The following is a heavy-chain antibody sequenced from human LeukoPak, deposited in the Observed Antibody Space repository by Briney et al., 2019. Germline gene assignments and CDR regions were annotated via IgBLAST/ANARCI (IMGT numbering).Heavy chain of an antibody. J-gene: IGHJ4*02. V-gene: IGHV4-61*01. D-gene: IGHD5-18*01. CDR3: ARGSRGYSYG. Sequence: KASETLSLTCTVSGASVSSGTYFWTWIRQPPGKGLEWIGYISHSGSTNYNPSLKSRVTISVDTSNNQFSLKLSSVTAADTAVYYCARGSRGYSYGWGQGTLVTVSS. CDR1: GASVSSGTYF. CDR2: ISHSGST.